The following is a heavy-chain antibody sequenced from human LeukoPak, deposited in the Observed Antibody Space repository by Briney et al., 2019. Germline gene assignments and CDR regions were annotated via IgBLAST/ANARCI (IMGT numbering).Heavy chain of an antibody. J-gene: IGHJ6*02. Sequence: GGSLRLSCAAYGFTFSSYAMSWVCQAPGKGLEWVSAISGSGGSTYYADSVKGRFTISRDNSKNTLYLQMNSLRAEDTAVYYCAKDSWQHGYYYGMDVWGQGTTVTVSS. V-gene: IGHV3-23*01. CDR1: GFTFSSYA. CDR3: AKDSWQHGYYYGMDV. CDR2: ISGSGGST.